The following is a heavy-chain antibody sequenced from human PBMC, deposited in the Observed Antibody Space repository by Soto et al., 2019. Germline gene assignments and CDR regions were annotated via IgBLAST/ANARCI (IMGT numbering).Heavy chain of an antibody. CDR2: TIPMFATA. CDR1: GGSFSNYI. D-gene: IGHD6-19*01. J-gene: IGHJ4*02. Sequence: QVHLVQSGAEVKKPGSSVKVSCKASGGSFSNYIFAWVRQAPGQGLEWMGGTIPMFATAQYAQKLQGRVTITADDATSTVYMDLTSLTSDDTAVYSCASGLFGQQWLVGFANWGQGTLVTVSS. CDR3: ASGLFGQQWLVGFAN. V-gene: IGHV1-69*01.